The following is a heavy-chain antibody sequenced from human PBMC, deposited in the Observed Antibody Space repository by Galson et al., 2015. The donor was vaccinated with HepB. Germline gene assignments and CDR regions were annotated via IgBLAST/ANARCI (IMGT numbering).Heavy chain of an antibody. Sequence: QSGAEVKKSGESPKISCQTSGYDFIINLITWVRQKPGKGLEWMGRVDPSDSYTDYNPSFQGRVTMSVDRSLNTAYLQWASLEASDSAMYYCARHPDGVVGSRRQSDFWGQGTLVTVSS. CDR1: GYDFIINL. CDR3: ARHPDGVVGSRRQSDF. CDR2: VDPSDSYT. V-gene: IGHV5-10-1*01. D-gene: IGHD1-26*01. J-gene: IGHJ4*02.